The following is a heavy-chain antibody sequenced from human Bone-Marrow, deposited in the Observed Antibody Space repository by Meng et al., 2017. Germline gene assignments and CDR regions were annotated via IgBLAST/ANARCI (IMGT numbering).Heavy chain of an antibody. CDR3: ARGLVVVAQYYFDY. CDR2: IIPIFGTA. Sequence: SVKVSCKASGGTFSGYAISWVRQAPGQGLEWMGGIIPIFGTANYAQKFQGRVTITADKSTSTAYMELSSLRSEDTAVYYCARGLVVVAQYYFDYWGQGTLVTVSS. CDR1: GGTFSGYA. D-gene: IGHD2-15*01. J-gene: IGHJ4*02. V-gene: IGHV1-69*06.